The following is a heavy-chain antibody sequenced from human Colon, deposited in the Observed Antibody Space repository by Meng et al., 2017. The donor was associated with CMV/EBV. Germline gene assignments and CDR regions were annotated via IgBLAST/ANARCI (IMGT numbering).Heavy chain of an antibody. V-gene: IGHV4-34*01. CDR3: AGGSDQAWELLQY. D-gene: IGHD1-26*01. J-gene: IGHJ4*02. CDR2: IRHSGSTSY. CDR1: GGSFSEYS. Sequence: GHLQQVGAVLFEPAETLSVACAVYGGSFSEYSLSWIRHPPGRELEWIGEIRHSGSTSYSYNSTHKSRVTISINTSKNLFYLAPTTVTAADTAVYYSAGGSDQAWELLQYWGQGTLVTVSS.